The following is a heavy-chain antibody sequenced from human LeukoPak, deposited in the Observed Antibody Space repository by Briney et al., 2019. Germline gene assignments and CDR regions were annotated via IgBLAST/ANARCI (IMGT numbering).Heavy chain of an antibody. CDR1: GGSISSGGYY. D-gene: IGHD3-10*01. V-gene: IGHV4-31*03. CDR3: ARDDYGSGIDY. J-gene: IGHJ4*02. Sequence: SETLSLTCTDSGGSISSGGYYWSWIRQHPGKGLEWIGYIYYSGSTYYNPSLKSRVTISVDTSKNQFSLKLSSVTAADTAVYYCARDDYGSGIDYWGQGTLVTVSS. CDR2: IYYSGST.